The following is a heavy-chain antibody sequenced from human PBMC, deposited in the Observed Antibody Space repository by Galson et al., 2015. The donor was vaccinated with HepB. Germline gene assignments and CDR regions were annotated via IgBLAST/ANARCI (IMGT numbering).Heavy chain of an antibody. CDR1: GHTLTNYG. CDR2: TRPYNGAT. V-gene: IGHV1-18*01. CDR3: VRESRRWLEGGGSYWFFDL. D-gene: IGHD5-24*01. J-gene: IGHJ2*01. Sequence: QSGAEVKKPGGSVKISCQASGHTLTNYGLGWVRQAPGQGFEWMGGTRPYNGATNYARQFQDRVTMITDISANIAYMELRSLRSDDTAVYFCVRESRRWLEGGGSYWFFDLWGRGTLISVSS.